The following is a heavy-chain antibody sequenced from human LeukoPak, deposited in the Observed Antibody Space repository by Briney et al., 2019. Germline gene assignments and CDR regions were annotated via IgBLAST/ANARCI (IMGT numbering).Heavy chain of an antibody. V-gene: IGHV1-69*04. J-gene: IGHJ4*02. Sequence: SVKVSCKASGGTFSSYAISWVRQAPGQGLEWVGRIIPIFGIANYAQKFQGRVTITADKSTSTAYMELRSLRSEDTAVYYCARGDDYSNYYFDYWGQGTLVTVSS. CDR3: ARGDDYSNYYFDY. CDR1: GGTFSSYA. D-gene: IGHD4-11*01. CDR2: IIPIFGIA.